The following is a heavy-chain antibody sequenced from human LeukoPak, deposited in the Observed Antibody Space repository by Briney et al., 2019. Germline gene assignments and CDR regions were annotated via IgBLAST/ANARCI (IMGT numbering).Heavy chain of an antibody. Sequence: ASVKVSCKASGYTFTSYGISWVRQAPGQGLEWMGWISAYNGNTNYAQKLQGRVTMTTDTSTSTAYMELRSLRSDDTAVYYCARFRREPRKTYYDILTGYYQFDCWGQGTLVTVSS. J-gene: IGHJ4*02. V-gene: IGHV1-18*01. D-gene: IGHD3-9*01. CDR2: ISAYNGNT. CDR1: GYTFTSYG. CDR3: ARFRREPRKTYYDILTGYYQFDC.